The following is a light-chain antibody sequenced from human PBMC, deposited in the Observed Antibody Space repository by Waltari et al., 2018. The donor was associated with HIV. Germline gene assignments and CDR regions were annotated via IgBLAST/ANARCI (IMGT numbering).Light chain of an antibody. V-gene: IGLV1-40*01. Sequence: QSVLTQPPSVSGAPGQRVTISCTGSSSNIGAGYDVHWYQQLPGTAPKLLIYGNSNRPSGVPDRFSGSKSGTSASLAITGLQAEDEADYYCSSYAGSKNLVLGGGTKLTVL. CDR3: SSYAGSKNLV. CDR1: SSNIGAGYD. J-gene: IGLJ3*02. CDR2: GNS.